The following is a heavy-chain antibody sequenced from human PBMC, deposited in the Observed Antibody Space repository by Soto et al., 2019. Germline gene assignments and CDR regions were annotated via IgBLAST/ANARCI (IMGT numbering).Heavy chain of an antibody. Sequence: QVQLVQSGAEVKKPGSSVKVSCKASGGTFNTYTVSWVRQVPGQGLEWMGRIIPILDIANYAQKFQGRVTIAADKSTNTAYMELSSLRSEDTAVYYCAREASEYSTFYYMDVWGKGTTVTVSS. V-gene: IGHV1-69*02. CDR3: AREASEYSTFYYMDV. D-gene: IGHD2-2*01. CDR1: GGTFNTYT. CDR2: IIPILDIA. J-gene: IGHJ6*03.